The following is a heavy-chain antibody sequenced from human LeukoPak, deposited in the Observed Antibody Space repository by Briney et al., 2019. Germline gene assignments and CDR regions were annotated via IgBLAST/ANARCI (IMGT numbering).Heavy chain of an antibody. J-gene: IGHJ4*02. D-gene: IGHD3-22*01. Sequence: GASVKVSCKASGYTFTSYYMHWVRQAPGQGLEWMGIINPSGGSTSYAQKFQGRVTMTRDTSTSTVYMELSSLRSEDTAVYYCARSSWSSGYYYAPFDYWGQGTLVTVSS. CDR1: GYTFTSYY. CDR2: INPSGGST. CDR3: ARSSWSSGYYYAPFDY. V-gene: IGHV1-46*01.